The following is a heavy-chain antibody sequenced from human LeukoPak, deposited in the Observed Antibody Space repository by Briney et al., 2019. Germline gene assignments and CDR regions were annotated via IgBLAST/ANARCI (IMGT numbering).Heavy chain of an antibody. CDR3: ARSTGIAAPFDY. V-gene: IGHV3-21*01. D-gene: IGHD6-13*01. CDR2: ISSSSSYI. CDR1: GFTFSSYS. Sequence: GGSLRLSCAASGFTFSSYSMNWVRQAPGKGLEWVSSISSSSSYIYYADSVKGRFTISRDNAKNSLYLQMNSLRAEDTAVYYCARSTGIAAPFDYWGQGTLVTVSS. J-gene: IGHJ4*02.